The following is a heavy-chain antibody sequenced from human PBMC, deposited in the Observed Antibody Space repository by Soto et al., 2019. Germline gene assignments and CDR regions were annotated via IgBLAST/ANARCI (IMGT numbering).Heavy chain of an antibody. Sequence: GGSLRLSCVFSGFTFSTYTMNWVRQAPGKGLEWVSAISGDGLSTYYAGSVKGRFTISGDNSKTTLYLQMNSLRAEDTAVYYCARRPDAFDIWGRGTMVTVSS. CDR3: ARRPDAFDI. CDR2: ISGDGLST. J-gene: IGHJ3*02. CDR1: GFTFSTYT. V-gene: IGHV3-23*01.